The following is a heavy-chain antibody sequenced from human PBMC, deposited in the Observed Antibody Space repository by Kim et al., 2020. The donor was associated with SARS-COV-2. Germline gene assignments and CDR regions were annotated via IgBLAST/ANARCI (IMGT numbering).Heavy chain of an antibody. CDR3: AKDLEVEYSSSSHWFDP. CDR2: ISGSGGST. Sequence: GGSLRLSCAASGFTFSSYAMSWVRQAPGKGLEWVSAISGSGGSTYYADSVKGRFTISRDNSKNTLYLQMNSLRAEDTAVYYCAKDLEVEYSSSSHWFDPWGQGTLVTVSS. J-gene: IGHJ5*02. D-gene: IGHD6-6*01. V-gene: IGHV3-23*01. CDR1: GFTFSSYA.